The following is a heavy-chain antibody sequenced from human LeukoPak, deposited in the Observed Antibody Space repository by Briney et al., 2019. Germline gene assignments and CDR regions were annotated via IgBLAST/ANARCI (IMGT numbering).Heavy chain of an antibody. CDR3: ARQAVEYFDY. CDR1: GGSFSGYY. CDR2: IYYSGST. J-gene: IGHJ4*02. V-gene: IGHV4-59*08. Sequence: SETLSLTCAVYGGSFSGYYWSWIRQPPGKGLEWIGYIYYSGSTNYNPSLKSRVTISVDTSKNQFSLKLSSVTAADTAVYYCARQAVEYFDYWGQGTLVTVSS. D-gene: IGHD6-19*01.